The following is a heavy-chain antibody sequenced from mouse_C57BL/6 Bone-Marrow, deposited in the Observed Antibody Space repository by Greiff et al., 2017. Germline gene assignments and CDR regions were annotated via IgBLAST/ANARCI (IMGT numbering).Heavy chain of an antibody. CDR2: IRNKANNHAT. D-gene: IGHD4-1*01. CDR1: GFTFSDAW. J-gene: IGHJ3*01. Sequence: EVMLVESGGGLVQPGGSMKLSCAASGFTFSDAWMDWVRQSPEKGLEWVAEIRNKANNHATYYAESVKGRFTISRDDSKSSVYLQMNSLRAEDTGIYYCTRDWGFAYWGQGTLVTVSA. V-gene: IGHV6-6*01. CDR3: TRDWGFAY.